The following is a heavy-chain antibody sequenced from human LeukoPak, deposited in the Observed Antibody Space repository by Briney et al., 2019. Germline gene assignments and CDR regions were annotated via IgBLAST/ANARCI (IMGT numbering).Heavy chain of an antibody. CDR3: ARVGGDILAGHKTGYFYAMDV. V-gene: IGHV3-30-3*01. CDR2: ISYDGSDE. CDR1: RFTFSRYA. Sequence: PGGSLRLSCAASRFTFSRYAMYWVRQAPGKGLEWVALISYDGSDEYYPDSVKGRFTISRDNSKNTLFLHMNSLRAEDTAVYYCARVGGDILAGHKTGYFYAMDVWGQGTTVTVSS. J-gene: IGHJ6*02. D-gene: IGHD3-9*01.